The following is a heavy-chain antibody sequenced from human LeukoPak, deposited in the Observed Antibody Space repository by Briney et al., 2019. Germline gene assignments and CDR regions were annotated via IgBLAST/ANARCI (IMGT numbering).Heavy chain of an antibody. V-gene: IGHV3-30*18. Sequence: GGSLRLSCAASGFTLSSYGMHWVRQAPGKGLEWVAVISYDGSNKYYADSVKGRFTISRDNSKNTLYLQMNSLRAEDTAVYYCAKVERYCSSASCYRAYYYYGMDVWGQGTTVTVSS. CDR2: ISYDGSNK. D-gene: IGHD2-2*01. J-gene: IGHJ6*02. CDR1: GFTLSSYG. CDR3: AKVERYCSSASCYRAYYYYGMDV.